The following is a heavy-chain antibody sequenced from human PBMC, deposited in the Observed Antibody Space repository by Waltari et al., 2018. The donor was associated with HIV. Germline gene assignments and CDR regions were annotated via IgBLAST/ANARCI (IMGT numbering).Heavy chain of an antibody. V-gene: IGHV3-7*01. CDR2: IKDDVSAK. Sequence: EVQLMESGGGLVQSGGSLRPSCAPPGLTFYNSLMVWVRQTPVKGRGWVAHIKDDVSAKYYMGSVQDRFAISRDNAKNSMVLQMNSLTAEDTAVYYCARIGTFPHNYAINFWGQGTTVTVSS. D-gene: IGHD1-26*01. CDR1: GLTFYNSL. J-gene: IGHJ6*02. CDR3: ARIGTFPHNYAINF.